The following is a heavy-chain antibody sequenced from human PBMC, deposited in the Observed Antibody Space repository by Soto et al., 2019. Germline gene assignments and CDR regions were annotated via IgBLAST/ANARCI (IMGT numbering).Heavy chain of an antibody. Sequence: SETLSLTCTVSGGSISSGGYYRSWIRQHPGKGLEWIGYIYYSGSTYYNPSLKSRVTISVDTSKNQFSLKLSSVTAADTAVYYCARDFAGSSTHYGMDVWGQGTTVTVSS. CDR2: IYYSGST. J-gene: IGHJ6*02. CDR3: ARDFAGSSTHYGMDV. V-gene: IGHV4-31*03. CDR1: GGSISSGGYY. D-gene: IGHD6-6*01.